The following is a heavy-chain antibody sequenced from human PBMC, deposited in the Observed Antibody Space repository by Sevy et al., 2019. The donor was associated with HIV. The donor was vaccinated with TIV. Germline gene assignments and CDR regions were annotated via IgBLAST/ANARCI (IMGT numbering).Heavy chain of an antibody. V-gene: IGHV3-33*01. J-gene: IGHJ4*02. D-gene: IGHD6-19*01. Sequence: GGSLRLSCAAFGFTYNGYGMHWVRQAPGKGLEWVAVIWYDGSNKEYADSLKGRFTISRDNSKNTLYLRMNNLRAEDTAVYYCARESIAVAGIGYYFHYWGQGTLVTVSS. CDR1: GFTYNGYG. CDR2: IWYDGSNK. CDR3: ARESIAVAGIGYYFHY.